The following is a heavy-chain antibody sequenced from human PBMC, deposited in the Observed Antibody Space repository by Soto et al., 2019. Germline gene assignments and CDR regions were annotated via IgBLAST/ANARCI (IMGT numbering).Heavy chain of an antibody. D-gene: IGHD2-2*01. CDR3: ARVICTSITCYLPGWFDP. J-gene: IGHJ5*02. Sequence: QVQLQESGPGLVKPSQTLSLNCTVSGDSISSGNYFWTWIRQHPEKGLEWIGSIYYSGSTYYNPSLKNRITISVDTSKNRFSLKLTSVTAADTAVYYCARVICTSITCYLPGWFDPWGRGTLVTVSS. CDR2: IYYSGST. V-gene: IGHV4-31*03. CDR1: GDSISSGNYF.